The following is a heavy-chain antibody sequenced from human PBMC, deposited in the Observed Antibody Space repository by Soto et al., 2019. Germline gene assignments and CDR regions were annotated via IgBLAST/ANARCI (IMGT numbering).Heavy chain of an antibody. V-gene: IGHV4-34*01. Sequence: SETLSLTCAVYGGSSSGYYWSWIRQPPGKGLEWIGEINHSGSTNYNPSLKSRVTISVDTSKNQFSLKLSSVTAADTAVYYCARLVREDYYYYGMDVWGQGTTVTVSS. D-gene: IGHD3-10*01. CDR2: INHSGST. CDR3: ARLVREDYYYYGMDV. CDR1: GGSSSGYY. J-gene: IGHJ6*02.